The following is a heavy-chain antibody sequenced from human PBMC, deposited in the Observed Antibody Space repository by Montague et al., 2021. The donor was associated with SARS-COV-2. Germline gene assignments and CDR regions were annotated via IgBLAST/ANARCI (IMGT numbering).Heavy chain of an antibody. J-gene: IGHJ4*02. CDR1: GGSISSSSYY. CDR3: ARRSSRGITIFGVVRASYYFDY. D-gene: IGHD3-3*01. V-gene: IGHV4-39*01. Sequence: SETLSLTCTVSGGSISSSSYYWVRIRQPPGMGLDWFVSIYYSASSNSNPSLQSRVSISVATSKNQFSLKLSSVAAAATALYDCARRSSRGITIFGVVRASYYFDYWGQGTLVTVSS. CDR2: IYYSASS.